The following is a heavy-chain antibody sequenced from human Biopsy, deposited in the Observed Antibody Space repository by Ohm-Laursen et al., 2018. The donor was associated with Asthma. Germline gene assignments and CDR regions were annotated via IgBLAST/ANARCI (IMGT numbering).Heavy chain of an antibody. CDR2: SDHRGNT. D-gene: IGHD3-3*01. Sequence: PGTLSLTCTVSGGSINSSTWWSWVRQTPGKGLEWIGESDHRGNTNTNATLKSQVTISKAKSANEFSLKMKSVTAADTAIYYCARGPEWSGLDIWGQGTTVTVSS. V-gene: IGHV4-4*03. CDR1: GGSINSSTW. J-gene: IGHJ6*02. CDR3: ARGPEWSGLDI.